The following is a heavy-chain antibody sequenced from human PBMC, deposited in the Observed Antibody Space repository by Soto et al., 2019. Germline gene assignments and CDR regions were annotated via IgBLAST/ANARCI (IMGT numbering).Heavy chain of an antibody. V-gene: IGHV4-39*01. CDR3: ARQRIVAAGTFVDY. J-gene: IGHJ4*02. CDR2: IYFSGST. Sequence: SETLSLTCIVSGDSINSTSYYWGWIRQPPGQGLEWTASIYFSGSTYNNPSLKSRLTVSVDTSKSQFSLKLSSVTAADTALYYCARQRIVAAGTFVDYWGQGSPVTVYS. CDR1: GDSINSTSYY. D-gene: IGHD6-13*01.